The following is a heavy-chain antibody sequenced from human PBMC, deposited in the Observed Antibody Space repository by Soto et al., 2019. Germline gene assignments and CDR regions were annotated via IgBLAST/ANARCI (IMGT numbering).Heavy chain of an antibody. V-gene: IGHV3-7*01. D-gene: IGHD4-17*01. Sequence: EVQLVESGGGLVQPGGSLRLSCAASGFTFSSYWMSWVRQAPGKGLEWVANIKQDGSEKYYVDSVKGRFTISRDNAKNSLYLQMNSLRAEDTAVYYCARDHYGDPPNDAFDIWGQGTMVTVSS. CDR1: GFTFSSYW. J-gene: IGHJ3*02. CDR2: IKQDGSEK. CDR3: ARDHYGDPPNDAFDI.